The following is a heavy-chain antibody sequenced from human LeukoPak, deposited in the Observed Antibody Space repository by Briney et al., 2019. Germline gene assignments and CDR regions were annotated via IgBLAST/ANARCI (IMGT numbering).Heavy chain of an antibody. Sequence: PGGSLRLSCEASGFTFSSYAMSWVRQAPGKGLAWVSVISSSADSTYYADSVKGRFTISRDNSKNKLYLQMNNLRAEDTAVYSCAKPLEKYTYGGNFDYWGQGLLVTVSS. CDR3: AKPLEKYTYGGNFDY. J-gene: IGHJ4*02. D-gene: IGHD4-23*01. CDR2: ISSSADST. V-gene: IGHV3-23*01. CDR1: GFTFSSYA.